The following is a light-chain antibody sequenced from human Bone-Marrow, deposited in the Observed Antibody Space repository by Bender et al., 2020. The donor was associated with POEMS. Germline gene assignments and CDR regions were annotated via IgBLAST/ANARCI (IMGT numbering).Light chain of an antibody. V-gene: IGLV1-44*01. CDR2: TNN. Sequence: QSVLTQPPSVSGTPGQRVTISCSGSGSNIGGYPVNWYQQLPGTAPRLLIYTNNERPSGVPDRFSGSKSGNTASLTVSGLQAEDEADYYCSSYADINKLLFGGGTRLTVL. CDR3: SSYADINKLL. J-gene: IGLJ2*01. CDR1: GSNIGGYP.